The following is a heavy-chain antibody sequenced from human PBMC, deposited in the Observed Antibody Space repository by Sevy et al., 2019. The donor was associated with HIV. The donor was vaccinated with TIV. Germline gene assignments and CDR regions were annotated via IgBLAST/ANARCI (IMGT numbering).Heavy chain of an antibody. CDR2: ISSSSSTI. J-gene: IGHJ4*02. V-gene: IGHV3-48*01. Sequence: GGSLRLSCAASGFTFSSYSMNWVRQAPGKGLEWVSYISSSSSTIYYADSVKGRFTISRDNAKNSLYLEMNSLRAEDTAVYYCARCDFWSGYPTTFDYWGQGTLVTVSS. CDR1: GFTFSSYS. D-gene: IGHD3-3*01. CDR3: ARCDFWSGYPTTFDY.